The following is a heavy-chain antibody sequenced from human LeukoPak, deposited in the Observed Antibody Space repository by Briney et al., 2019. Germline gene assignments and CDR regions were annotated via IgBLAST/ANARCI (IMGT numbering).Heavy chain of an antibody. CDR3: ARERKTKGRDPLDY. J-gene: IGHJ4*02. D-gene: IGHD3-10*01. CDR2: ISSSSSTT. CDR1: GFTFSSYS. V-gene: IGHV3-48*01. Sequence: GGSLRLSCAVSGFTFSSYSMNWVRQAPGKGLEWVSYISSSSSTTYYADSVKGRFTISRDNAKNSLYLQMNSLRAEDSAVYYCARERKTKGRDPLDYWGQGTLVTVSS.